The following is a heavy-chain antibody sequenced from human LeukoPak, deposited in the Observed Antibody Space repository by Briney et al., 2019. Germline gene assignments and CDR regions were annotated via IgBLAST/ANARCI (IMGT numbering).Heavy chain of an antibody. J-gene: IGHJ4*02. V-gene: IGHV4-31*03. CDR1: GASISSGGYY. CDR3: ARDRRIRGSYIYFDY. Sequence: SETLSLTCTVSGASISSGGYYWSWIRQHPGKGLEWIGYIYYTGSTYYNSSPKSRVIISLDTSKNQFSLKLTSVTAADTAVYYCARDRRIRGSYIYFDYWGQGTLVTVSS. D-gene: IGHD1-26*01. CDR2: IYYTGST.